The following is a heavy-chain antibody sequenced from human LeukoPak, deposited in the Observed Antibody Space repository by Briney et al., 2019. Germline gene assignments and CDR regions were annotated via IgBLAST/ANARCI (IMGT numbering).Heavy chain of an antibody. CDR1: GFTFKNYS. V-gene: IGHV3-48*01. CDR2: ISSSSSTI. D-gene: IGHD1-14*01. J-gene: IGHJ3*01. CDR3: ARDLTPG. Sequence: GSLRPPCSTAGFTFKNYSLTWVRQAPGKGLRWVSYISSSSSTIYYADSVKARFTISRDKAKNSLYLQMNSLRAEDTAVYYCARDLTPGGGQGTMVTVSS.